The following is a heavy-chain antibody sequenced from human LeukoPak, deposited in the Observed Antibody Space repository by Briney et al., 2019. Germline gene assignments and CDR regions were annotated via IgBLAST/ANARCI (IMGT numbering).Heavy chain of an antibody. CDR2: IYTSGST. J-gene: IGHJ4*02. V-gene: IGHV4-61*02. Sequence: SQTLSLTCTVSGGSISSGSYYWSWIRQPAGKGLEWIGRIYTSGSTNYNPSLKSRVTISVDKSKNQFSLKLSSVTAADTAVYYCASAGISSGAAFDYWGQGTLVTVSS. D-gene: IGHD6-19*01. CDR1: GGSISSGSYY. CDR3: ASAGISSGAAFDY.